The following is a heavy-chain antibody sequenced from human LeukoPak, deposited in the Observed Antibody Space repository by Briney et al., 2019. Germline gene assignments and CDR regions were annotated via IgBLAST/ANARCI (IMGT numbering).Heavy chain of an antibody. CDR2: IWYDGSSK. CDR1: GFTFSSYG. V-gene: IGHV3-33*06. Sequence: GRSLRLSCAASGFTFSSYGMHWVRQAPGKGLEWVAVIWYDGSSKYYADSVKGRFTISRDNSKNTLYLQMNSLRAEDTAVYYCAKDSDSSSPGGFDYWGQGTLVTVSS. J-gene: IGHJ4*02. D-gene: IGHD6-6*01. CDR3: AKDSDSSSPGGFDY.